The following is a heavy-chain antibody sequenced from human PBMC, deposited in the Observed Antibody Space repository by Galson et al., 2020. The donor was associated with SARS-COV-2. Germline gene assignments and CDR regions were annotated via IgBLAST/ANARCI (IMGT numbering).Heavy chain of an antibody. CDR2: IYSGGST. J-gene: IGHJ1*01. D-gene: IGHD3-22*01. CDR1: GFTVSNNY. Sequence: GGSLRLSCAASGFTVSNNYMSWVRQAPGKGLEWVSVIYSGGSTYYPDSVKGRFTISRDNSKNTLYLQMSSLRAEDTAVYYCARDYYETSGYYYSVQHWGQGTLVTVSS. V-gene: IGHV3-66*01. CDR3: ARDYYETSGYYYSVQH.